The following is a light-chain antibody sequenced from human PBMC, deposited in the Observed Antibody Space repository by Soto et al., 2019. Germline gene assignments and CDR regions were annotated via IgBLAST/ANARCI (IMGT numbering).Light chain of an antibody. CDR1: QSVSSN. J-gene: IGKJ2*01. CDR2: GAS. V-gene: IGKV3-15*01. CDR3: QQYNNWPPMYT. Sequence: EIVMTQSPATLSVSPGGRATLSCRASQSVSSNLAWYQQKPGQAPRLLIYGASTRATGIPARFSGSGSGTEFTLTISSLQSEDFAVYYCQQYNNWPPMYTFGQGTKLEIK.